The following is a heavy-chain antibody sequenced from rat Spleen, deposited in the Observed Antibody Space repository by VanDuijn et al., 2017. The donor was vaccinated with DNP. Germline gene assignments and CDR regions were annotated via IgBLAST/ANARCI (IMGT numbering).Heavy chain of an antibody. CDR3: ARHTTGITWFAY. V-gene: IGHV5-20*01. Sequence: EVQLVESGGDLVQPGRSLKLSCAASGFTFSDYYMAWVRQAPTKGLEWVASISYDGGGTYYRDSVKGRFTISRDNAKSSLYLQMNSLKSEDTATYYCARHTTGITWFAYWGQGTLVTVSS. CDR1: GFTFSDYY. CDR2: ISYDGGGT. D-gene: IGHD1-9*01. J-gene: IGHJ3*01.